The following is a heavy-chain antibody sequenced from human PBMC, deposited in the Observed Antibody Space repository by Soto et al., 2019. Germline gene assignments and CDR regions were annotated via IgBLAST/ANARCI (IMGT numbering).Heavy chain of an antibody. CDR3: AKMYYYDSSDATGFDY. J-gene: IGHJ4*02. CDR1: GFTFSSYA. Sequence: TGGSLRLSCAASGFTFSSYAMSWVRQAPGKGLEWVSAISGSGGSTYYADSVKGRFTISRDNSKNTLYLQMNSLRAEDTAVYYCAKMYYYDSSDATGFDYWGQGTLVTVSS. V-gene: IGHV3-23*01. D-gene: IGHD3-22*01. CDR2: ISGSGGST.